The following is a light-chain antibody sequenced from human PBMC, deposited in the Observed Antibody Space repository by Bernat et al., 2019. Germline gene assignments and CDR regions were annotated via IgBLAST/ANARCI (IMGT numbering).Light chain of an antibody. CDR3: QQSGNSLFT. J-gene: IGKJ3*01. V-gene: IGKV3-20*01. CDR2: ATS. Sequence: EVVLTQSPGTLSLSPGARATLSCRASQSVGSSYLAWYQHKPGQAPRLLIYATSNRATGIPDRFSGSGSGTDFTLTISRLEPEDFAVYFCQQSGNSLFTFGPGTRVDFK. CDR1: QSVGSSY.